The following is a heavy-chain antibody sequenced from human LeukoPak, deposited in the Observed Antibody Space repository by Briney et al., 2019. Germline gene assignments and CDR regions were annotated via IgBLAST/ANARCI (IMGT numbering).Heavy chain of an antibody. V-gene: IGHV4-34*01. D-gene: IGHD3-9*01. Sequence: PSETLTLICAVYGGSFSGYYWSWIRQPPGKGLEWIGEINHSGSANYNPSLKSRVTISVDTSKNQFSLKLSSVTAADTAVYYCASVLRLRYFDWLGASRGNYFDYWGQGTLVTVSS. J-gene: IGHJ4*02. CDR1: GGSFSGYY. CDR3: ASVLRLRYFDWLGASRGNYFDY. CDR2: INHSGSA.